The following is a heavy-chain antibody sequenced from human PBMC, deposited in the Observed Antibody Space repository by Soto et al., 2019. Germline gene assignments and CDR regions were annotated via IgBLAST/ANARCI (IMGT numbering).Heavy chain of an antibody. CDR1: GGTFSNYA. Sequence: SCKASGGTFSNYAITWVRQAPGKGLEWVSSISSXSXXXXXXXXXXXXXXXXRDNAKNSLYLQMNSLRAEDTAVYYCARADILDYWGQGTLVTVSS. CDR3: ARADILDY. CDR2: ISSXSXXX. V-gene: IGHV3-21*01. D-gene: IGHD3-9*01. J-gene: IGHJ4*02.